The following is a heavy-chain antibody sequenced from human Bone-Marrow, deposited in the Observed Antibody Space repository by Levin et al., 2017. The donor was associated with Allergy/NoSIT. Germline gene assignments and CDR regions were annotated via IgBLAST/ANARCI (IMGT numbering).Heavy chain of an antibody. CDR2: IIPIVGSI. D-gene: IGHD3-16*01. CDR3: ARDLLGLQSSY. CDR1: GGTLDTYA. J-gene: IGHJ4*02. Sequence: SVKVSCTVSGGTLDTYAINWVRQAPGHGLEWMGRIIPIVGSITYSQKFQGRVTISADKSTTMAYMELSSLRSEDTAVYYCARDLLGLQSSYWGQGTLITVSS. V-gene: IGHV1-69*04.